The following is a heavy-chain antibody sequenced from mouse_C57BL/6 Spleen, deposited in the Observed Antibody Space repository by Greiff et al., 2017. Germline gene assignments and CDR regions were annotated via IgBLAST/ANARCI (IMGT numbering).Heavy chain of an antibody. CDR2: IYPGSGST. CDR3: ANMVTTPYYGDY. D-gene: IGHD2-2*01. V-gene: IGHV1-55*01. CDR1: GYTFTSYW. Sequence: VQLQQPGAELVKPGASVKMSCKASGYTFTSYWITWVKQRPGQGLEWIGDIYPGSGSTNYNEKFKSKATLTVDTSSSTAYLQLSSLASGDSAVYYCANMVTTPYYGDYWGKGTTLTVSS. J-gene: IGHJ2*01.